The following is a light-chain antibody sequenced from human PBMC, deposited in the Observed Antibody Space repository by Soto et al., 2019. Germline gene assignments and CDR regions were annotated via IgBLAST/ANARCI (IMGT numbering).Light chain of an antibody. V-gene: IGLV2-11*01. Sequence: QSVLTQPRSVSGSPGQSVTISCTGTSSDVGGYNYVSLYQQHPGKAPKLMIYDVSKRPSGVPDRFSGSKSGNTASLTISGLQAEDEADYYCCSYAGSYTYVFGTGTKLTVL. CDR1: SSDVGGYNY. J-gene: IGLJ1*01. CDR2: DVS. CDR3: CSYAGSYTYV.